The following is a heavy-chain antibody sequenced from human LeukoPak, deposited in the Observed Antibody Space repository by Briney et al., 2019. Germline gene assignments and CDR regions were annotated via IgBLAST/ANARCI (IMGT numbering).Heavy chain of an antibody. D-gene: IGHD3-22*01. J-gene: IGHJ4*02. CDR1: GGTFSSYA. V-gene: IGHV1-69*04. CDR2: IIPILGIA. CDR3: ARDRYYYDSSGYYVDY. Sequence: SVKVSCKASGGTFSSYAISWVRQAPGQGLEWMGRIIPILGIANYAQKFQGRVTITADKSTGTAYMEMSSLRSEDTAVYYCARDRYYYDSSGYYVDYWGQGTLVTVSS.